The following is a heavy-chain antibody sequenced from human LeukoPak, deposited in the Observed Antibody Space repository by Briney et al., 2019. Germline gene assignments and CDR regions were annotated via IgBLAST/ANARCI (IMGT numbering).Heavy chain of an antibody. Sequence: GGSLRLSCAASGFTFSTYGMHWVRQAPGKGLEWVAFIRYDGSNKYYADSVKGRLTISRDSSKNTLYLQVNSLRAEDTAVYYCARDGYYYDSSGYYGTMTGDYWGQGTLVTVSS. CDR3: ARDGYYYDSSGYYGTMTGDY. D-gene: IGHD3-22*01. J-gene: IGHJ4*02. CDR2: IRYDGSNK. V-gene: IGHV3-30*02. CDR1: GFTFSTYG.